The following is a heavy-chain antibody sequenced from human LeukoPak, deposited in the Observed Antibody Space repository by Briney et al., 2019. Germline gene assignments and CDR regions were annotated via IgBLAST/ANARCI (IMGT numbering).Heavy chain of an antibody. D-gene: IGHD6-13*01. CDR2: MNPNSDNT. Sequence: ASVKVSCKASGYTFTNYDVTWVRQATGQGLEWMGWMNPNSDNTAFAQRFQGRVTITRNTSISTAYMELSSLRSEDTAVYYCALTAAGPRGGYWGQGTLVTVSS. CDR1: GYTFTNYD. V-gene: IGHV1-8*03. CDR3: ALTAAGPRGGY. J-gene: IGHJ4*02.